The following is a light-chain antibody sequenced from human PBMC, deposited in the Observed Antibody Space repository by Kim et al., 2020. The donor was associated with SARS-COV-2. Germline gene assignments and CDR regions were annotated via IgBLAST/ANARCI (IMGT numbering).Light chain of an antibody. V-gene: IGKV1-27*01. CDR3: QKYNSAAL. J-gene: IGKJ1*01. Sequence: SASVGDRVTITCRASQGISNYLAWYQQKPGKVPKLLIYAASTLQSGVPSRFSGSGSGTDFTLTISSLQPEDVATYYCQKYNSAALFGQGTKVDIK. CDR2: AAS. CDR1: QGISNY.